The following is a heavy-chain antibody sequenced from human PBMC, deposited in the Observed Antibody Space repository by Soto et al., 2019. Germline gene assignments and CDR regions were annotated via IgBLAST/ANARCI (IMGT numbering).Heavy chain of an antibody. D-gene: IGHD1-1*01. CDR1: GFTFSNYW. CDR3: ARDRRDWSHGGHYSGH. CDR2: IKQDGSEN. Sequence: PGGSLRLSCAASGFTFSNYWMTWVRQAPGKGLEWVAYIKQDGSENYYVDSVKGRFTISRDNAKNSLYLQMNSLRAEDTAVYYCARDRRDWSHGGHYSGHWGQGTLVTVSS. J-gene: IGHJ4*02. V-gene: IGHV3-7*01.